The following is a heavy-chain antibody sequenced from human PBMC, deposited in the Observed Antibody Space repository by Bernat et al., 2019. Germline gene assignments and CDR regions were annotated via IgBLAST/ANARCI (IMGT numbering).Heavy chain of an antibody. Sequence: QVQLQESGPGLVKPSQTLSLTCTVSGGSISSGGYYWSWIRQHPGKGLAWIGYIYYSGSTYYNPSLRSRVTISVDTSKNQFSLKLSSVTAADTAVYYCARDSGGSWGFDPWGQGTLVTVSS. CDR3: ARDSGGSWGFDP. CDR2: IYYSGST. J-gene: IGHJ5*02. CDR1: GGSISSGGYY. D-gene: IGHD2-15*01. V-gene: IGHV4-31*03.